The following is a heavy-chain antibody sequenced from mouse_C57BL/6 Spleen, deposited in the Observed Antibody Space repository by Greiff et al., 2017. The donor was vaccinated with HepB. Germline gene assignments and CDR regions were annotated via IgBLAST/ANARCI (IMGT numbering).Heavy chain of an antibody. Sequence: EVKLMESGGGLVKPGGSLKLSCAASGFTFSDYGMHWVRQAPEKGLEWVAYISSGSSTIYYADTVKGRFTISRDNAKNTLFLQMTSLRSEDTAMYYCAKAYYSNPRVYYYAMDYWGQGTSVTVSS. CDR1: GFTFSDYG. CDR3: AKAYYSNPRVYYYAMDY. CDR2: ISSGSSTI. D-gene: IGHD2-12*01. J-gene: IGHJ4*01. V-gene: IGHV5-17*01.